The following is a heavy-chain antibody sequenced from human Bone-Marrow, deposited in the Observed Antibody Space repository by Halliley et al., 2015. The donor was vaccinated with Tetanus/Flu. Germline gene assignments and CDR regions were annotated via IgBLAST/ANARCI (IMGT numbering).Heavy chain of an antibody. D-gene: IGHD1-26*01. J-gene: IGHJ5*02. CDR2: ISGDGIST. V-gene: IGHV3-43*02. CDR3: AHEDDGTYWS. Sequence: KGLEWASLISGDGISTFYEDSVRGRFTISRDNSENSLYLQMNNLTTEDTALYYCAHEDDGTYWSWGPGTLVTVSS.